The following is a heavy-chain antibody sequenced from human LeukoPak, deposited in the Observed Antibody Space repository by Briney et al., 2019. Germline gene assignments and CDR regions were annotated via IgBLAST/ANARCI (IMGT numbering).Heavy chain of an antibody. CDR2: INPNSGGT. Sequence: ASVKVSCKASGYTFTGYYMHWVRQAPGQGLEWMGWINPNSGGTNYAQKFQGRVTMTRDTSISTAYMELSRLRSDDTAVYYCARGTVGPGWLVWDFDYWGQGTLVTVSS. V-gene: IGHV1-2*02. CDR1: GYTFTGYY. CDR3: ARGTVGPGWLVWDFDY. D-gene: IGHD6-19*01. J-gene: IGHJ4*02.